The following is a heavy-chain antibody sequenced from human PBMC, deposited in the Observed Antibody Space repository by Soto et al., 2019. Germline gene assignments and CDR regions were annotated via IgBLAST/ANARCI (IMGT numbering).Heavy chain of an antibody. CDR1: GDTISNSDYY. J-gene: IGHJ3*01. Sequence: QLQLQESGPGLVKPSETLSLTCTASGDTISNSDYYWGWIRQTPGRGLEWIGNIFYSGVTYYNPSLKSRVPISVDTSRTQFSLKLSSVTAADTALYYCARRTDYGDYSDAFDVWGHGSMVTVSS. CDR2: IFYSGVT. CDR3: ARRTDYGDYSDAFDV. V-gene: IGHV4-39*01. D-gene: IGHD4-17*01.